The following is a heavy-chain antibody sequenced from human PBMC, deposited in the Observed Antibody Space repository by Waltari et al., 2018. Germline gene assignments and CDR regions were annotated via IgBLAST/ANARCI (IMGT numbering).Heavy chain of an antibody. CDR3: ARDRGRGLYLDT. V-gene: IGHV4-4*02. Sequence: QLQLQESGPGLVKPSGTLSLTCDVSGDSMSSTDCWSWVRQSPQRGLEWVGQVRGDGKSTYNPSFASRVTISLDTSKNQFSLNLNFATAADTAMYYCARDRGRGLYLDTWGPGTPVTVSP. CDR1: GDSMSSTDC. D-gene: IGHD1-26*01. J-gene: IGHJ4*02. CDR2: VRGDGKS.